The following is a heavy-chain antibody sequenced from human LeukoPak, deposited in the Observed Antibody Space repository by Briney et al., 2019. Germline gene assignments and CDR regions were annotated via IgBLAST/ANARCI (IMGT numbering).Heavy chain of an antibody. CDR1: GGSISSYY. CDR3: ARGARAGYNLEPFDY. J-gene: IGHJ4*02. Sequence: SETLSLTCTVSGGSISSYYWSWIWQPPGKGLEWIGYIYYSGSTKYNPSLKSRVTISVDTSKNQFSLKLSSVTAADTAVYYCARGARAGYNLEPFDYWGQGTLVTVSS. V-gene: IGHV4-59*08. D-gene: IGHD5-24*01. CDR2: IYYSGST.